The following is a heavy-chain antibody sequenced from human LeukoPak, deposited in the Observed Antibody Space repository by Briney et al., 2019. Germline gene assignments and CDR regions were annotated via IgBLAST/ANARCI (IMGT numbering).Heavy chain of an antibody. J-gene: IGHJ4*02. Sequence: SVKVSCKASGGTFSSYAISWVRQAPGQGLEWMGGIIPIFGTANYAQKFQGRVTITADKSTSTAYMELSSLRAEDTAVYYCARDLKWLRPGDFDYWGQGTLVTVSS. CDR2: IIPIFGTA. CDR3: ARDLKWLRPGDFDY. D-gene: IGHD5-12*01. V-gene: IGHV1-69*06. CDR1: GGTFSSYA.